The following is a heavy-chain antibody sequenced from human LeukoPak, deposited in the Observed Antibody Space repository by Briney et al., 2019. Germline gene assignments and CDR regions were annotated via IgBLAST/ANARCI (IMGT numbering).Heavy chain of an antibody. CDR2: IYTSGST. J-gene: IGHJ6*03. CDR3: ARCQSGYYYYYMDV. Sequence: PSETLSLTCTVSGGSISSYYWSWIRQPPGKGLEWIGYIYTSGSTNYNPSLKSRVTISVDTSKNQFSLKLSSVTAADTAVYYCARCQSGYYYYYMDVWGKGTTVTVSS. CDR1: GGSISSYY. V-gene: IGHV4-4*09.